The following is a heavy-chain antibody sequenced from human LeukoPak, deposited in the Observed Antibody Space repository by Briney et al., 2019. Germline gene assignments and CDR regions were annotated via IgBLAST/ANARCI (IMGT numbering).Heavy chain of an antibody. CDR3: ARGTMVRGVYNWFDP. D-gene: IGHD3-10*01. V-gene: IGHV1-46*01. CDR1: GYTFTVYY. CDR2: INPSGGST. Sequence: ASVKVSCKASGYTFTVYYMHWVRQAPGQGLEWMGIINPSGGSTSYAQKFQGRVTMTRDMSTSTVYMELSSLRSEDTAVYYCARGTMVRGVYNWFDPWGQGTLVTVSS. J-gene: IGHJ5*02.